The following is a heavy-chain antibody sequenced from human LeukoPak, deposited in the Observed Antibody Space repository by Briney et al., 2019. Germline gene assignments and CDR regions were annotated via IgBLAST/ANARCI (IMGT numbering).Heavy chain of an antibody. Sequence: GASVKVSCKASGFTFTDYYIHWVRQAPGQGPDWMGWINPNSGGSNFAQKFQGRVTMSRDTSISTAYMELSKLRSDDTAVYYCARGRCSSGSCYLFDYWGQGTLVTVSS. D-gene: IGHD2-15*01. CDR1: GFTFTDYY. CDR2: INPNSGGS. J-gene: IGHJ4*02. CDR3: ARGRCSSGSCYLFDY. V-gene: IGHV1-2*02.